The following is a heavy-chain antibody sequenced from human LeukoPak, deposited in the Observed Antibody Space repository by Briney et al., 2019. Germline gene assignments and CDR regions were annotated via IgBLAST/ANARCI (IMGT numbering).Heavy chain of an antibody. V-gene: IGHV1-69*13. CDR1: GGTFSSYA. J-gene: IGHJ4*02. D-gene: IGHD6-6*01. CDR2: IIPIFGTA. CDR3: ARDGYSSSSFDY. Sequence: ASVKVSCKASGGTFSSYAISWVRQAPGQGLERMGGIIPIFGTANYAQKFQGRVTITADESTSTAYMELSSLRSEDTAVYYCARDGYSSSSFDYWGQGTLVTVSS.